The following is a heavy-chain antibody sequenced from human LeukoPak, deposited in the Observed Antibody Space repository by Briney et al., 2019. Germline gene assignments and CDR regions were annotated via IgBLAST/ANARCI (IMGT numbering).Heavy chain of an antibody. CDR1: GFTFSSYA. D-gene: IGHD6-19*01. Sequence: GGSLRLSCAASGFTFSSYAMHWVRQAPGKGLEWVAVISYDGSNKYYADSVKGRFTISRDNSKNTLYLQMNSLRAEDTAVYYCARDDEAYSSGWYYFDYWGQGTLVTVSS. CDR2: ISYDGSNK. V-gene: IGHV3-30-3*01. J-gene: IGHJ4*02. CDR3: ARDDEAYSSGWYYFDY.